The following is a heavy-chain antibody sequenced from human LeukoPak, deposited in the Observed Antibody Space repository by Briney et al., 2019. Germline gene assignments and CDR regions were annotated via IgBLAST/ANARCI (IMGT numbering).Heavy chain of an antibody. J-gene: IGHJ3*02. V-gene: IGHV4-38-2*01. CDR3: ARIRGIVVVPAAIRGAFDI. D-gene: IGHD2-2*01. Sequence: PSETLSLTCAVSGYSISSGYYWGWIRQPPGKGLEGIGSIYHSGSTYYNPSLKSRVTISVDTSKNQFSLKLSSVTAADTAVYYCARIRGIVVVPAAIRGAFDIWGQGTMVTVSS. CDR1: GYSISSGYY. CDR2: IYHSGST.